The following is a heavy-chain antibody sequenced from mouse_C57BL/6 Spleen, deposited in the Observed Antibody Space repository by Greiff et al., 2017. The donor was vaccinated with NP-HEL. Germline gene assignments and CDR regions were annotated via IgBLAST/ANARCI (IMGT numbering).Heavy chain of an antibody. CDR1: GYTFTSYW. V-gene: IGHV1-61*01. D-gene: IGHD2-3*01. Sequence: QVHVKQPGAELVRPGSSVKLSCKASGYTFTSYWMDWVKQRPGQGLEWIGNIYPSDSETHYNQKFKDKATLTVDKSSSTAYMQLSSLTSEDSAVYYCAREGGGYYLFDYWGQGTTLTVSS. CDR2: IYPSDSET. J-gene: IGHJ2*01. CDR3: AREGGGYYLFDY.